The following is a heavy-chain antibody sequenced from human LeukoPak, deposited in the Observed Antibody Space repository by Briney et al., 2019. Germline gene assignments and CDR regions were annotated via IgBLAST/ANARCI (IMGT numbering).Heavy chain of an antibody. D-gene: IGHD1-26*01. Sequence: GGSLRLSCAASGITFSSYAMNWVRQAPGKGLEWVSGISGSGGSTYYADSVEGRFTISRDNSRNALYLQMDGLTADDTAVYYCAKDRSAARVGATPTYYFDYWGQGTLVTVSS. CDR2: ISGSGGST. J-gene: IGHJ4*02. CDR1: GITFSSYA. CDR3: AKDRSAARVGATPTYYFDY. V-gene: IGHV3-23*01.